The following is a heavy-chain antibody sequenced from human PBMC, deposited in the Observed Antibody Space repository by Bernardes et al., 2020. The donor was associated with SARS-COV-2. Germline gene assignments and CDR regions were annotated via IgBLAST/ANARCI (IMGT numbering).Heavy chain of an antibody. CDR2: IWYDGRDT. V-gene: IGHV3-33*01. D-gene: IGHD1-1*01. CDR1: GFTFSNYG. J-gene: IGHJ4*02. CDR3: ARTGDFALSLDY. Sequence: GGSLRLSCVASGFTFSNYGMHWVRQAPGMGLEWVAAIWYDGRDTFHASSVKGRFTISRDNSKNTLYLQMNSLRVEDTAVYYCARTGDFALSLDYWGQRTLVTVAS.